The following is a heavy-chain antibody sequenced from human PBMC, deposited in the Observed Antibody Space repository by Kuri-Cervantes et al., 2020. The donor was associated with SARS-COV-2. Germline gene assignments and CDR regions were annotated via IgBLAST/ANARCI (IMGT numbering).Heavy chain of an antibody. V-gene: IGHV4-34*01. CDR2: ISHSGST. Sequence: GSLRLSCAVYGGSFSGYYWSWIRQSPGKGLERIGEISHSGSTNYNSSLKSRVTISIDTSKNQFSLRLSSVTAADTAVYFCARGCNRITIFGVVNIPAAENWFDPWGQGTLVTVSS. CDR1: GGSFSGYY. J-gene: IGHJ5*02. D-gene: IGHD3-3*01. CDR3: ARGCNRITIFGVVNIPAAENWFDP.